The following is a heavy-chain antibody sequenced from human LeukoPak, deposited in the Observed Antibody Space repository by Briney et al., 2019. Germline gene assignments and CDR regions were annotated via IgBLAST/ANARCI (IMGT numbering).Heavy chain of an antibody. CDR3: ARGRSSFNI. CDR1: GDSIRSYY. Sequence: SETLSLTCTVSGDSIRSYYWNWVRQPPGKSLEWIGFTHYSGSTNYNPSLKSRVTISVDTSKNQFSLKLSSVTAADTAMYYCARGRSSFNIWGQGTMVTVSS. J-gene: IGHJ3*02. D-gene: IGHD6-19*01. V-gene: IGHV4-59*01. CDR2: THYSGST.